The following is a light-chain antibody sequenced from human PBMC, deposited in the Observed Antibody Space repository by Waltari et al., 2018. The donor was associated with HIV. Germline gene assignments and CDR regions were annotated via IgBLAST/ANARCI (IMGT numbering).Light chain of an antibody. CDR3: QVWDSSSDLVV. V-gene: IGLV3-21*02. J-gene: IGLJ3*02. Sequence: SYVLTQPPSVSVAPGQTARITCGGHNIGSKSVHGYQQKPGQAPVLVVYDDSDRPSGIPERFSGSKSGNTATLTISRVEAGDEADYCCQVWDSSSDLVVFGGGTKLTVL. CDR1: NIGSKS. CDR2: DDS.